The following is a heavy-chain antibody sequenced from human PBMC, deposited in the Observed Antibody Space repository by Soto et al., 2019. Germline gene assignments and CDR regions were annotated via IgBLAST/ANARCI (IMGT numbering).Heavy chain of an antibody. CDR3: ARAYGSGSYRLYYFDY. J-gene: IGHJ4*02. Sequence: SETLSLTCAVSGGSISSGGYSWSWIRQPPGKGLEWIGYIYHSGGTYYNPSLKSRVTISVDRSKNQFSLKLSSVTAADTAVYYCARAYGSGSYRLYYFDYWGQGTLVTVSS. CDR2: IYHSGGT. D-gene: IGHD3-10*01. V-gene: IGHV4-30-2*01. CDR1: GGSISSGGYS.